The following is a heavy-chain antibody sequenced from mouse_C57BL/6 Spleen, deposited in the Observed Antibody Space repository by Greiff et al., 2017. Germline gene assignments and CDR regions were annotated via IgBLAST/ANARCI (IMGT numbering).Heavy chain of an antibody. CDR1: GFTFSDYY. J-gene: IGHJ2*01. V-gene: IGHV5-16*01. CDR3: ARDLHLDY. CDR2: INYDGSST. Sequence: EVKVVESEGGLVQPGSSMKLSCTASGFTFSDYYMAWVRQVPEKGLEWVANINYDGSSTYYLDSLKSRFIISRDNAKNILYLQMSSLKSEDTATYYCARDLHLDYWGQGTTLTVSS.